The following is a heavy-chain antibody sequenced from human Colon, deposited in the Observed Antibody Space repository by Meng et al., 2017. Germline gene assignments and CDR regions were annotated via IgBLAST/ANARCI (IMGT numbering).Heavy chain of an antibody. V-gene: IGHV4-34*01. D-gene: IGHD4-17*01. J-gene: IGHJ5*02. Sequence: GGASLLKPWQTLALACAVSGGSFIGFYCRWIRQPPGKGLEWIGEIDHFGISNYNSSLKGRLTMSVDTSKKQISLTLTSVTAADTAVYYCAAGLRHGDWFDPWGPGTLVTVSS. CDR3: AAGLRHGDWFDP. CDR2: IDHFGIS. CDR1: GGSFIGFY.